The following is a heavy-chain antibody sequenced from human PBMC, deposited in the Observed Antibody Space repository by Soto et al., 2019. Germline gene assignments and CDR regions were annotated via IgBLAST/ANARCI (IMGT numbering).Heavy chain of an antibody. Sequence: EVPLLESGGGLVQPGGSLRLSCAASGFTFSSYAMSWVRQAPRKGLEWVSAISGSGGSTYYADSVKGRFTISRDNSKNTLYLQMNSMRAEATAVYYCASAAREYYYYGMDVWGQGTTVTVSS. CDR1: GFTFSSYA. J-gene: IGHJ6*02. V-gene: IGHV3-23*01. CDR3: ASAAREYYYYGMDV. CDR2: ISGSGGST.